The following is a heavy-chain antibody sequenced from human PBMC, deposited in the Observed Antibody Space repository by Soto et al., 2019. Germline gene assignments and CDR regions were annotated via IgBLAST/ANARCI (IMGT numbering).Heavy chain of an antibody. D-gene: IGHD5-12*01. CDR2: IYYSGST. J-gene: IGHJ4*01. CDR3: ARAYGGYADY. V-gene: IGHV4-59*07. CDR1: GCSISSYY. Sequence: SDTLSLTCPVSGCSISSYYWSWIRQPPGKGLEWIGYIYYSGSTNYNPSLKSRVTISVDTSKNQFSLKLSSVTAADTAVYYCARAYGGYADYWGHGALVTVS.